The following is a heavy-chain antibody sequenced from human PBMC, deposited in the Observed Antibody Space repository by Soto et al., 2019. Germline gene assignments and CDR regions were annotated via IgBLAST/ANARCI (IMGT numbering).Heavy chain of an antibody. CDR1: GGSISSGGYY. CDR3: ARLYGDYVQYWYFDL. V-gene: IGHV4-31*03. D-gene: IGHD4-17*01. J-gene: IGHJ2*01. CDR2: IYYSGST. Sequence: QVQLQESGPGLVKPSQTLSLTCTVSGGSISSGGYYWSWIRQHPGKGLEWIGYIYYSGSTYYNPSLKCRVTISVDTSKNQFSLKLSSVTAADTAVYYCARLYGDYVQYWYFDLWGRGTLVTVSS.